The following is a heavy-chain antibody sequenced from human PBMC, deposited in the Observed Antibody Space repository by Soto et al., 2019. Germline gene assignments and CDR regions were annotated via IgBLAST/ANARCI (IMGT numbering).Heavy chain of an antibody. CDR2: IYYSGST. CDR3: ARGYSIAARPWWFDP. V-gene: IGHV4-61*01. D-gene: IGHD6-6*01. Sequence: KPSETLSLTCTVSGGSVSSGSYYWSWIRQPPGKGLEWIGYIYYSGSTNYNPSLKSRVTISVDTSKNQFSLKLSSVTAADTAVYYCARGYSIAARPWWFDPWGQGTLVTVSS. CDR1: GGSVSSGSYY. J-gene: IGHJ5*02.